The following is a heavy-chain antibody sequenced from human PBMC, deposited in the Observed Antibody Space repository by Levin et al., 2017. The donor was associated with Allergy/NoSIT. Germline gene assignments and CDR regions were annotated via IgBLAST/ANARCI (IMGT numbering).Heavy chain of an antibody. CDR2: ISAYNGNT. CDR1: GYTFTSYD. CDR3: ARDVGDAFDI. Sequence: WASVKVSCKASGYTFTSYDINWVRQAPGQGLEWMGWISAYNGNTNYAQKLQGIVTMTTDTSTSTAYMELRSLRSDDTAVYYCARDVGDAFDIWGQGTMVTVSS. J-gene: IGHJ3*02. V-gene: IGHV1-18*01. D-gene: IGHD1-26*01.